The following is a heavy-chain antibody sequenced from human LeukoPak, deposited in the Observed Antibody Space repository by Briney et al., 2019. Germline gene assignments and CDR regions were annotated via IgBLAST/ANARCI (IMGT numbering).Heavy chain of an antibody. CDR1: GFTFSDYY. CDR2: ISSSGSTI. Sequence: PGGSLRLSRAASGFTFSDYYMSWIRQPPGKGLEWVSYISSSGSTIYYADSVKGRFTISRDNAKNSLYLQMNSLRAEDTAVYYCARDGGGSSWYRAVNFDYWGQGTLVTVSS. V-gene: IGHV3-11*01. D-gene: IGHD6-13*01. CDR3: ARDGGGSSWYRAVNFDY. J-gene: IGHJ4*02.